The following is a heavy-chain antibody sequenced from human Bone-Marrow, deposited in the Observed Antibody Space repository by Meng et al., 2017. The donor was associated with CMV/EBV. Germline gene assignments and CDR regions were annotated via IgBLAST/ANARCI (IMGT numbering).Heavy chain of an antibody. CDR2: ISSSGTTI. CDR3: ARAIYGSGSYYNERGSNDY. CDR1: GFTFSSYS. D-gene: IGHD3-10*01. J-gene: IGHJ4*02. V-gene: IGHV3-48*04. Sequence: GESLKISCAASGFTFSSYSMNWVRQAPGKGLEWVSYISSSGTTIYYADSVKGRFTISRDNAKNSLYLQMNSLRAEDTAVYYCARAIYGSGSYYNERGSNDYWGQGTLVTVSS.